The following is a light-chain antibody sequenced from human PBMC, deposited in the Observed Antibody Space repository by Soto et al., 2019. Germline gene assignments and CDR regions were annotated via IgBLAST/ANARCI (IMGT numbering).Light chain of an antibody. CDR3: FSYAGSSNWV. J-gene: IGLJ3*02. CDR1: STDVGGYNY. V-gene: IGLV2-8*01. Sequence: QSALTQPPSASGSPGQSVTISCTGTSTDVGGYNYVSWYQQHPGTAPNLLIYEITKRPSGISNRFSGSKSGTTASLTIGGLQAEEEDDYFYFSYAGSSNWVFGGGTKLTVL. CDR2: EIT.